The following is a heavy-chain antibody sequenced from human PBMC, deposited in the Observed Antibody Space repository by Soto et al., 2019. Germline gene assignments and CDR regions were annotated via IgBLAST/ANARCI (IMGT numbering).Heavy chain of an antibody. CDR1: GGSFSGYY. D-gene: IGHD3-16*01. J-gene: IGHJ4*02. CDR2: INHSGST. Sequence: LSLTCAVYGGSFSGYYWSWIRQPPGKGLEWIGEINHSGSTNYNPSLKSRVTISVDTSKNQFSLKLSSVTAADTAVYYCARITNNGDYVDYWGQGTLVTVSS. CDR3: ARITNNGDYVDY. V-gene: IGHV4-34*01.